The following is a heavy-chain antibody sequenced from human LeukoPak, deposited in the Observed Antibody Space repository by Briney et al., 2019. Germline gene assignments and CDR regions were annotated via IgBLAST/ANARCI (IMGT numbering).Heavy chain of an antibody. Sequence: SGGSLRLSCAAPGLSFSDYAMNWVRRAPGKGLEWVAVISSDGGNKFSADSVKGRFTVSRDNSRNTLYLQMNSLTVEDTAVYYCARDNDPDYSSSPGWFDSWGQGTLVTVSS. CDR2: ISSDGGNK. CDR1: GLSFSDYA. D-gene: IGHD6-6*01. CDR3: ARDNDPDYSSSPGWFDS. J-gene: IGHJ5*01. V-gene: IGHV3-30-3*01.